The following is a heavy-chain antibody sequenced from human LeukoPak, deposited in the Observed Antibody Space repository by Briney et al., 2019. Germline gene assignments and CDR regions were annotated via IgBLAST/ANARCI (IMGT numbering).Heavy chain of an antibody. V-gene: IGHV3-48*04. CDR1: GFTFSSYS. CDR3: ARGIDDGDNWFDP. D-gene: IGHD1-1*01. J-gene: IGHJ5*02. CDR2: ISSSSSTI. Sequence: GGSLRLSCAASGFTFSSYSMNWVRQAPGKGLEWVSYISSSSSTIYYADSVKGRFTISRDNAKNSLYLQMNSLRAEDTALYYCARGIDDGDNWFDPWGQGTLVTVSS.